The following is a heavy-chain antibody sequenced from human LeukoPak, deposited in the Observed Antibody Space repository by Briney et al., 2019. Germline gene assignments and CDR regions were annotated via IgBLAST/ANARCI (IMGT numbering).Heavy chain of an antibody. Sequence: PGGSLRLSCAASGFTFNSYSMLWVRQAPGKGLEWVSSISTDSSHIFYVDSVKGRFTTSRDNAQNSLYLQMDSLRAEDTAMYYCARHSSGWYSYYFDYWGQGTLVTVSS. V-gene: IGHV3-21*01. CDR3: ARHSSGWYSYYFDY. CDR1: GFTFNSYS. CDR2: ISTDSSHI. J-gene: IGHJ4*02. D-gene: IGHD6-19*01.